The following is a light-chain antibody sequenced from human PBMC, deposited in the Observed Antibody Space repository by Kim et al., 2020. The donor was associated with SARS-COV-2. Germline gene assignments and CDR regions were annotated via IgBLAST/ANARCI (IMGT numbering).Light chain of an antibody. CDR3: QAWDSSTAV. J-gene: IGLJ3*02. CDR2: QDS. CDR1: KLGDKY. V-gene: IGLV3-1*01. Sequence: VSPGQAASITCAGDKLGDKYVCWYQQKPGQSPVLVIYQDSKRPSGIPERFSGSNSGNTATLTISGTQAMDEADYYCQAWDSSTAVFGGGTKLTVL.